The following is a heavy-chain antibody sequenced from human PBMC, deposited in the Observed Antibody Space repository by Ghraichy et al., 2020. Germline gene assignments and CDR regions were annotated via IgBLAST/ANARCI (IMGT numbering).Heavy chain of an antibody. Sequence: SETLSLTCTVSGGSISSYYWSWIRQHPGKGLEWIGYIYYSGSTNYNPSLKSRVTISVDTSKNQFSLKLSSVTAADTAVYYCARGGGRDTSFGRFDYWGQGTLVTVSS. CDR1: GGSISSYY. CDR3: ARGGGRDTSFGRFDY. CDR2: IYYSGST. J-gene: IGHJ4*02. V-gene: IGHV4-59*01. D-gene: IGHD5-24*01.